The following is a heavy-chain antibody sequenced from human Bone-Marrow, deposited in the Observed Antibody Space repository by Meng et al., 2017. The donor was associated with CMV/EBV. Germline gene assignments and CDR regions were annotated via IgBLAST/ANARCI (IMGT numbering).Heavy chain of an antibody. CDR2: IRYDGSNK. CDR3: AKDRTPSTRIVGARGGGVAY. V-gene: IGHV3-30*02. D-gene: IGHD1-26*01. CDR1: GFTFSSYG. Sequence: GESLKISCAASGFTFSSYGMHWVRQAPGKGLEWVAFIRYDGSNKYYADSVKGRFTISRDNSKNTLYLQMNSLRAEDTAVYYCAKDRTPSTRIVGARGGGVAYWGQGTLVTVSS. J-gene: IGHJ4*02.